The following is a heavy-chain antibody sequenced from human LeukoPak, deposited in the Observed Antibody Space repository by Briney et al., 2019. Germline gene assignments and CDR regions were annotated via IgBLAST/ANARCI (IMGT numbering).Heavy chain of an antibody. Sequence: GSLRLSCAASGFTFSSYSMNWIRQPPGKGLEWIGYIFYSGSTNYNPSLKSRVTISVDTSKNQFSLKPSSVTAADTAVYYCTRDEGYCSGGSCYSYDAFDLWGQGTMVTVSS. CDR1: GFTFSSYS. CDR2: IFYSGST. CDR3: TRDEGYCSGGSCYSYDAFDL. D-gene: IGHD2-15*01. V-gene: IGHV4-59*01. J-gene: IGHJ3*01.